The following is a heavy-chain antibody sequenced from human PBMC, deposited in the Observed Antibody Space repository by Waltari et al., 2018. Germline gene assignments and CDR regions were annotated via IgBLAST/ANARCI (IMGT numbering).Heavy chain of an antibody. V-gene: IGHV3-33*01. Sequence: QVQLVESGGGVVQPGRSLRLSCAASGFTFSSYGMHWVRQAPGKGLEWVAVIWYDGSNKYYADSVKGRFTISRDNSKNTLYLQMNSLRAEDTAVYYCASGGRKRPLDAFDIWGQGTMVTVSS. CDR2: IWYDGSNK. J-gene: IGHJ3*02. D-gene: IGHD3-16*01. CDR1: GFTFSSYG. CDR3: ASGGRKRPLDAFDI.